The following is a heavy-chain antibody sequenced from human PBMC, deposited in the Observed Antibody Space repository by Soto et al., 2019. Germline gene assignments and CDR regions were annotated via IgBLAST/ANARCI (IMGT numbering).Heavy chain of an antibody. CDR2: ISAYNGNT. V-gene: IGHV1-18*01. CDR3: AASNPYYYDSSGYNWFHP. CDR1: GYTFTSYG. J-gene: IGHJ5*02. Sequence: ASVKVSCKASGYTFTSYGISWVRQAPGQGLEWMGWISAYNGNTNYAQKLQGRVTMTTDTSTSTAYMELRSLRSDDTAVYYCAASNPYYYDSSGYNWFHPWGQGTLVTVSS. D-gene: IGHD3-22*01.